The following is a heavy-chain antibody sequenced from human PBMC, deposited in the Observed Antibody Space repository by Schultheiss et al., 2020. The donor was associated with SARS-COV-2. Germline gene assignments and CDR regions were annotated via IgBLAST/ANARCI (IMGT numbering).Heavy chain of an antibody. J-gene: IGHJ4*02. CDR2: IYYSGST. D-gene: IGHD6-19*01. CDR3: ARDGLYSSGWHYYFDY. CDR1: GGSISSGGYY. Sequence: SETLSLTCTVSGGSISSGGYYWSWIRQHPGKGLEWIGYIYYSGSTYYNPSLKSRVTISVDTSKNQFSLKLSSVTAADTAVYYCARDGLYSSGWHYYFDYWGQGTLVTVSS. V-gene: IGHV4-31*03.